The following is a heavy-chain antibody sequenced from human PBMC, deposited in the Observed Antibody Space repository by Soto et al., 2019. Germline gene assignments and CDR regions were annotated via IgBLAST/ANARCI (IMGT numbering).Heavy chain of an antibody. CDR3: ARDPGYCSGGTCRTAAFDF. Sequence: EVQLVESGGGLVKPGGSLRLSCAASGFTFSSYSMNWVRQAPGKGLEWVSSISSSSRYIYYADSVKGRFTISRDNAKNSLYLQMNSLRAEDTAVYYCARDPGYCSGGTCRTAAFDFWGQGTMVTVSS. D-gene: IGHD2-15*01. CDR1: GFTFSSYS. J-gene: IGHJ3*01. V-gene: IGHV3-21*01. CDR2: ISSSSRYI.